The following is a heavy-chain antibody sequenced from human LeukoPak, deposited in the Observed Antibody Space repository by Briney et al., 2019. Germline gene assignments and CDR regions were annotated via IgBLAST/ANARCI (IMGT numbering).Heavy chain of an antibody. V-gene: IGHV4-61*05. D-gene: IGHD4-17*01. Sequence: SETLSLTCSVSGDPISSSSYYWSWIRQPPGKGLEWIGYIYYSGSTNYNPSLKSRVTISVDTSKNQFSLKLSSVTAADTAVYYCARHWSYGDYASQLDYWGQGTLVTVSS. CDR3: ARHWSYGDYASQLDY. J-gene: IGHJ4*02. CDR2: IYYSGST. CDR1: GDPISSSSYY.